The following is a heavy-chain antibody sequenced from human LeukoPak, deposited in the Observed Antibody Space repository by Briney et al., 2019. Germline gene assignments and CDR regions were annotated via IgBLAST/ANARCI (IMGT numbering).Heavy chain of an antibody. D-gene: IGHD2-15*01. V-gene: IGHV7-4-1*02. J-gene: IGHJ6*03. CDR1: GYTFTSYA. CDR3: ARKSVAATPRDIVYQYYSMDV. Sequence: ASVKVSCKASGYTFTSYAMNWVRQAPGQGLEWMGWVNTNTGNPTYAQGFTGRFVFSLDTSVSTAYLQISSLKAEDTAVYYCARKSVAATPRDIVYQYYSMDVWGKGTTVTVSS. CDR2: VNTNTGNP.